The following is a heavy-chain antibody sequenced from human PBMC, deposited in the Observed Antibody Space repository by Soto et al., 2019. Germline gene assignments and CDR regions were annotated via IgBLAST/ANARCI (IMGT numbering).Heavy chain of an antibody. Sequence: VQLVQSGVEVEKPGASEKVSCKASGHTFTSYGVSWVRQAPGQGLEWMGWISAYNGNTNYAQKFQGRVTMTTDTSTSTAYMELRSLRSDDTAVYYCARDVPTVTTGGPDYWGQGTLVIVSS. CDR3: ARDVPTVTTGGPDY. V-gene: IGHV1-18*01. CDR1: GHTFTSYG. D-gene: IGHD4-17*01. CDR2: ISAYNGNT. J-gene: IGHJ4*02.